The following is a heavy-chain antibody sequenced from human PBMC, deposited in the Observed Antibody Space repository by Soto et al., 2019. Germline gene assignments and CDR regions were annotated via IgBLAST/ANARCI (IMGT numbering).Heavy chain of an antibody. CDR3: ARDLTTSHAFDI. CDR2: IYSGGST. Sequence: EVQLVETGGGLIQPGGSLRLSCAASGFTVSSHYMSWVRQAPGKGLEWVSVIYSGGSTYYADSVKGRFTISRDNSKNTLYLQMNSLRAEDTAVYYCARDLTTSHAFDIWGQGTMVTVSS. D-gene: IGHD4-4*01. V-gene: IGHV3-53*02. J-gene: IGHJ3*02. CDR1: GFTVSSHY.